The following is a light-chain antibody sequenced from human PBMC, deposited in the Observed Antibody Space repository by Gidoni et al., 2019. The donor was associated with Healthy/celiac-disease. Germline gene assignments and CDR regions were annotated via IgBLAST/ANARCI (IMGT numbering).Light chain of an antibody. Sequence: EIAMTQSPPTLSVSPGEGATLSCRASQSVSSNLAWYQQKPGQAPRLLIYGASTRATGIPARFSGSGSGTEFTLTISSLQSEDFAVYYCQQYNNWPRTFGQXTKVEIK. CDR2: GAS. CDR1: QSVSSN. J-gene: IGKJ1*01. V-gene: IGKV3-15*01. CDR3: QQYNNWPRT.